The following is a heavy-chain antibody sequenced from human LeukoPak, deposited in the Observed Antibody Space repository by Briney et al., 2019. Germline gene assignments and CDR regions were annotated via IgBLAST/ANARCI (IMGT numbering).Heavy chain of an antibody. CDR3: ARDPPRYQLLYSPEDPRHWFDP. CDR1: GYTFTSYG. J-gene: IGHJ5*02. CDR2: ISAYNGNT. V-gene: IGHV1-18*01. D-gene: IGHD2-2*02. Sequence: ASVKVSCKASGYTFTSYGISWVRQAPGQGLEWMGWISAYNGNTNHAQKLQGRVTMTTDTSTSTAYMELRSLRSDDTAVYYCARDPPRYQLLYSPEDPRHWFDPWGQGTLVTVSS.